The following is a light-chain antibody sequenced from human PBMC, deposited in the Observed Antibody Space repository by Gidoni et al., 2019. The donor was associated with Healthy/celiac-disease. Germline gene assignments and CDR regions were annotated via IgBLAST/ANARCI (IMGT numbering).Light chain of an antibody. V-gene: IGLV8-61*01. CDR2: STH. CDR1: SGSVSTSYY. J-gene: IGLJ3*02. CDR3: VLYIGRCIWV. Sequence: QTVVTQEPSFSVSPGGTVTLTCGLSSGSVSTSYYPSRYQQTPGPAPRTLIYSTHTRSSGVPDRFSGSILGNKAALTITGAQADDESDYYCVLYIGRCIWVFGGGTKLTVL.